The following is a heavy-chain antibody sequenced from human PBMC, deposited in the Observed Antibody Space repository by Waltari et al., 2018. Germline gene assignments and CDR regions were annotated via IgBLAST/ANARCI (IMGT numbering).Heavy chain of an antibody. CDR2: MSASGDVT. V-gene: IGHV3-23*04. Sequence: EVQLVESGGGLVQPGGSLRLSCVASGFTFRNYAMGWARQSPGKGLEWVSAMSASGDVTYYADSVKGRFTFSRDNYRNTLSLQMDSLRAEDTAVYYCLTDVEGVATYAYYWGQGTHVTVSS. CDR3: LTDVEGVATYAYY. CDR1: GFTFRNYA. D-gene: IGHD5-12*01. J-gene: IGHJ4*02.